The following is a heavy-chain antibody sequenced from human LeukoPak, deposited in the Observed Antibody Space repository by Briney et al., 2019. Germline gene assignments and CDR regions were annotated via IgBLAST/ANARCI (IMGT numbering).Heavy chain of an antibody. D-gene: IGHD6-13*01. CDR2: ISGSGGST. Sequence: PGGSLRLSCAASGFTFSSYAMSWVRQAPGKGLEWVSAISGSGGSTYYADSVKGRFTIPRDNSKNTLYLQMNSLRAEDTAVYYCARDFPRIAATGRGFDYCGQGTLVTVSS. CDR1: GFTFSSYA. V-gene: IGHV3-23*01. CDR3: ARDFPRIAATGRGFDY. J-gene: IGHJ4*02.